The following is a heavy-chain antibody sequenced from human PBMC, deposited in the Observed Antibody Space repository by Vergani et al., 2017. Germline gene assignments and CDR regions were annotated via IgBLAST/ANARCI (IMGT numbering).Heavy chain of an antibody. Sequence: EVQLLESGGGLVQPGGSLRLSCAASGFTFSSYAMSWVRQAPGKGLEWVSAISGSGGSTYYADSVKGRFTISRDNSKNTLYLQMNSLKTEDTAVYYCTTSDQRYYYDSSGLHHWGQGTLVTVSS. V-gene: IGHV3-23*01. CDR3: TTSDQRYYYDSSGLHH. D-gene: IGHD3-22*01. CDR2: ISGSGGST. CDR1: GFTFSSYA. J-gene: IGHJ5*02.